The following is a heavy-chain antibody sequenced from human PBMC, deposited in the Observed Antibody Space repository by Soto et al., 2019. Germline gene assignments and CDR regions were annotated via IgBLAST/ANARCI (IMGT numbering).Heavy chain of an antibody. CDR3: ARPPLGYYYDSSDAFDI. D-gene: IGHD3-22*01. CDR2: IFPGDSDT. Sequence: GESLKISCKGSGYTFTSYWIGWVRQMPGKGLEWMGIIFPGDSDTRYSPSFQGQVTISADKSTSTAYLQWSSLKASDTAMYYCARPPLGYYYDSSDAFDIRGQGTMVTVSS. CDR1: GYTFTSYW. J-gene: IGHJ3*02. V-gene: IGHV5-51*01.